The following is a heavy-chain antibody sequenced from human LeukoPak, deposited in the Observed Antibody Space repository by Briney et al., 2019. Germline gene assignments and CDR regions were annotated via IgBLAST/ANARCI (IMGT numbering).Heavy chain of an antibody. CDR2: ISTSSSYI. Sequence: PGGSLRLSCAASGFTFSSYNMNWVRQAPGKGLEWVSSISTSSSYIYYADSVKGRFTISRDNSRNTLYLQMSSLRPEDTAVYYCGKHDSSYSGNWGQGTLVTVSS. CDR1: GFTFSSYN. V-gene: IGHV3-21*06. D-gene: IGHD3-22*01. CDR3: GKHDSSYSGN. J-gene: IGHJ4*02.